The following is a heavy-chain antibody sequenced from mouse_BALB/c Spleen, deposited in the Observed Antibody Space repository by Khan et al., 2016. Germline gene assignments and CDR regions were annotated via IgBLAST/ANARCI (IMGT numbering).Heavy chain of an antibody. CDR2: ISDGGAYT. CDR3: ARTDGNYGYFDV. D-gene: IGHD2-3*01. V-gene: IGHV5-4*02. CDR1: GFTFSDYY. Sequence: EVELVESGGGLVKPGGSLKLSCAASGFTFSDYYMYWVRQTPEKRLEWVATISDGGAYTYYPDRVKGRFTISRDNDKNNLYLQMSSLKSEDTAMYYCARTDGNYGYFDVWGAGTTVTVSS. J-gene: IGHJ1*01.